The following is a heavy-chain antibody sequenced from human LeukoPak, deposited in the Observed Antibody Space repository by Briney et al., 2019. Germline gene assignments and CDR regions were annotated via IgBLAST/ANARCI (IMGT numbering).Heavy chain of an antibody. V-gene: IGHV4-34*01. CDR3: ARIYGSGSYYSGVERYYYYMDV. D-gene: IGHD3-10*01. Sequence: SETPSLTSALHVGSFRGYYWSRIRQPPGKGLGRIGEINHRGSTNYNPSLKSRVTISVDTSKNQFSLKLSSVTAADTAVYYCARIYGSGSYYSGVERYYYYMDVWGKGTTVTISS. CDR2: INHRGST. J-gene: IGHJ6*03. CDR1: VGSFRGYY.